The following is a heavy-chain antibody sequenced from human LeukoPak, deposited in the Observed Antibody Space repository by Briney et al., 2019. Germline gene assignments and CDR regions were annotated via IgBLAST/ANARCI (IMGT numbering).Heavy chain of an antibody. J-gene: IGHJ4*02. CDR2: IYHSGST. V-gene: IGHV4-38-2*01. Sequence: PSKTLSLTCAVSGYSISSGYYWGWIRQPPGKGLEWIGGIYHSGSTYYNPSLRSRVTISVDTSKNQFSLKLSSVTAADTAVYYCARASEYSSSPPDYWGQGTLVTVSS. CDR3: ARASEYSSSPPDY. CDR1: GYSISSGYY. D-gene: IGHD6-6*01.